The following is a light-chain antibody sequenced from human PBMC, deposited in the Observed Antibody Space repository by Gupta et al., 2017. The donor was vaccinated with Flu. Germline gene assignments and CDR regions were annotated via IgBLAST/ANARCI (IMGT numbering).Light chain of an antibody. CDR2: GKN. V-gene: IGLV3-19*01. Sequence: GQTVRITCQGDSLRDYYASWYQQKPGQAPVLVIYGKNNRPSGIPDRFSGSNSGNTASLTITGAQAEDEADYYCNSRDSSGHHLIFGGGTKLTVL. CDR1: SLRDYY. CDR3: NSRDSSGHHLI. J-gene: IGLJ2*01.